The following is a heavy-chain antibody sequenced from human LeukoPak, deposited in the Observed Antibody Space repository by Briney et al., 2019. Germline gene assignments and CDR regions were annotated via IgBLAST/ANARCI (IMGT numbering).Heavy chain of an antibody. CDR3: ARIVGARGYFDY. CDR1: GGTFSSYA. V-gene: IGHV1-69*05. D-gene: IGHD1-26*01. J-gene: IGHJ4*02. CDR2: IIPIFGTA. Sequence: SVKVSCKASGGTFSSYAISWVRQAPGQGLEWMGRIIPIFGTANYAQKFQGRVTITTDESTSTAYMELSSLRSEDTAVYYCARIVGARGYFDYWGQGTLVTVSS.